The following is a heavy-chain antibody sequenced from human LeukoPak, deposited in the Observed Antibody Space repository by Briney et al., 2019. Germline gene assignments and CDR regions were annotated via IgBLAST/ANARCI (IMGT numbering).Heavy chain of an antibody. CDR2: INLSGGST. CDR3: ARAGRNYDILTGYYSGYYMDV. D-gene: IGHD3-9*01. J-gene: IGHJ6*03. Sequence: ASVKVSCKASGYTFTSYYMHWVRQAPGQGLEWMGIINLSGGSTSYAQKFQGRVTMTRDTSTSTVYMELSSLRSEDTAVYYCARAGRNYDILTGYYSGYYMDVWGKGTTVTISS. V-gene: IGHV1-46*01. CDR1: GYTFTSYY.